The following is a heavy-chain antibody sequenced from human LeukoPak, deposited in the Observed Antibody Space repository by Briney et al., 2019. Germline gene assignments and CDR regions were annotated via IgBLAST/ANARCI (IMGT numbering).Heavy chain of an antibody. Sequence: ASVKVSCKASGYTFTSYGISWVRQAPGQGLEWMGWISAYNGNTNYAQKLQGRVTMTTDTSTSTAYMELRSLRSDDTAVYYCAREGTAALWVYYFDYWGQGTLVTVSS. V-gene: IGHV1-18*01. CDR2: ISAYNGNT. CDR1: GYTFTSYG. D-gene: IGHD6-13*01. J-gene: IGHJ4*02. CDR3: AREGTAALWVYYFDY.